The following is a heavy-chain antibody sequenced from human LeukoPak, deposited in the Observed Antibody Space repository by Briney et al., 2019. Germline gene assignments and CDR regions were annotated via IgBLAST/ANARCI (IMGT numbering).Heavy chain of an antibody. D-gene: IGHD3-3*01. Sequence: PSETLSLTCTVSGGSISSYYWSWIRQPAGKGLEWIGRIYTSGSTNYNPSPKSRVTISVDTSKNQFSLKLSSVTAADTAVYYCARAGYYDFWSGYSKDLYFDYWGQGTLVTVSS. CDR1: GGSISSYY. CDR3: ARAGYYDFWSGYSKDLYFDY. CDR2: IYTSGST. J-gene: IGHJ4*02. V-gene: IGHV4-4*07.